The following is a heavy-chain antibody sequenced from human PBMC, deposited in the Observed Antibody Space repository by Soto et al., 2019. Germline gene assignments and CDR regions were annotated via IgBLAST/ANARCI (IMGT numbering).Heavy chain of an antibody. D-gene: IGHD3-22*01. Sequence: GGSLRLSCAASGFTFSSYAMHWVRQAPGKGLEWVAVISYDGSNKYYADSVKGRFTISRDNSKNTLYLQMNSLRAEETAVYYCARDRITMIVDYYGMDVWGQGTTVTVSS. CDR2: ISYDGSNK. CDR3: ARDRITMIVDYYGMDV. CDR1: GFTFSSYA. V-gene: IGHV3-30-3*01. J-gene: IGHJ6*02.